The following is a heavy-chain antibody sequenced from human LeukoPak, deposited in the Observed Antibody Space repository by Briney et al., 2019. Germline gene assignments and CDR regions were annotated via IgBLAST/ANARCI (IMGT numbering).Heavy chain of an antibody. Sequence: GGSLRLSCAASGFTFTSYSMNWVRQAPGKGLEWVSTISGGGGSTYYADSVKGRFTISRDNSKNTLYLQVNSLRAEDTAVYYCAKGGKWDVTPFDYWGQGTLVTVFS. CDR2: ISGGGGST. CDR1: GFTFTSYS. J-gene: IGHJ4*02. CDR3: AKGGKWDVTPFDY. V-gene: IGHV3-23*01. D-gene: IGHD1-26*01.